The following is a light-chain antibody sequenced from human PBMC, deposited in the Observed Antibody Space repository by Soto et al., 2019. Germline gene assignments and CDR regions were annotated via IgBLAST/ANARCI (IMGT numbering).Light chain of an antibody. Sequence: QSVLTQPPSVSGAPRQRVSISCSGATSNIGNNAVNWYQQLPGKAPKLLIYFDDLMPSGVSDRFSCSKSGTSASLAISGLQSEDEADYYCAAWDDSLNVVLFGGGTKLTVL. V-gene: IGLV1-36*01. CDR2: FDD. J-gene: IGLJ2*01. CDR3: AAWDDSLNVVL. CDR1: TSNIGNNA.